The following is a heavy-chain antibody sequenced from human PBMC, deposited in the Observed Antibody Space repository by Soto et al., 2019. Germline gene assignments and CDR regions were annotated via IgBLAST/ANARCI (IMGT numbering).Heavy chain of an antibody. CDR3: AGDWESSISTWSFGGF. J-gene: IGHJ4*02. V-gene: IGHV1-69*08. CDR1: GGTYSPYT. CDR2: IIPFLGVT. Sequence: QVQLVQSGAEVKKPGSSVKVSCKSSGGTYSPYTINWVRQAPGQGLEWLGRIIPFLGVTNYGLKFQARLTITADKATNTAYMKLRGRRFEATAVYYCAGDWESSISTWSFGGFWGRGTLVTVSS. D-gene: IGHD3-16*01.